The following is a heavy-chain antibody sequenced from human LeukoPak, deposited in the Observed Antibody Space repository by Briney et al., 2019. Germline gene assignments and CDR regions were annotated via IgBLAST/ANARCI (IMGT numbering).Heavy chain of an antibody. J-gene: IGHJ6*02. CDR2: IRSKANSYAT. V-gene: IGHV3-73*01. CDR3: SRHSSYVDTAMVTEGYGMDV. D-gene: IGHD5-18*01. Sequence: GGSLRLSCAASGISFSGSALHWVRQASGKGLEWVGRIRSKANSYATAYAASVKGRFTISRDDSKNTAYLQMNSLKTEDTAVYYRSRHSSYVDTAMVTEGYGMDVWGQGTTVTVSS. CDR1: GISFSGSA.